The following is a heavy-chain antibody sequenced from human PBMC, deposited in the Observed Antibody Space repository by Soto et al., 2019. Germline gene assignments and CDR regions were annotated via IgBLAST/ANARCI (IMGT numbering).Heavy chain of an antibody. CDR2: INHSGST. V-gene: IGHV4-34*01. CDR1: GGSFSGYY. CDR3: ARGLVATH. Sequence: SETLSLTCAVYGGSFSGYYWSWIRQPPGKGLEWIGEINHSGSTNYNPSLKSRVTISVDTSKNQFSLKLSSVTAADTAVYYCARGLVATHWGQGTLVTVSS. J-gene: IGHJ4*02. D-gene: IGHD5-12*01.